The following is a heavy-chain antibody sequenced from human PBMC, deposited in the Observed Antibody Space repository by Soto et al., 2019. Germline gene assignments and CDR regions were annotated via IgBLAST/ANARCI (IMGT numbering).Heavy chain of an antibody. D-gene: IGHD3-3*01. CDR1: GFTFSSYA. V-gene: IGHV3-30-3*01. CDR3: AGEIERLFGY. J-gene: IGHJ4*02. CDR2: ISYDGSNK. Sequence: QVQLVESGGGVVQPGRSLRLSCAVSGFTFSSYAMHWVRQAPGKGLEWVAVISYDGSNKYYADSVKGRFTISRDNSTNALYLQGTSLRAEDTAVYYCAGEIERLFGYWGQGTLVTVSS.